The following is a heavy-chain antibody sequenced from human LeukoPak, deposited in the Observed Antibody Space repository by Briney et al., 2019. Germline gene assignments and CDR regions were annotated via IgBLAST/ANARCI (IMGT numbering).Heavy chain of an antibody. J-gene: IGHJ4*02. CDR2: IYYSGST. V-gene: IGHV4-39*07. Sequence: SETLSLTCTVSGGSISSSSYYWGWIRQPPGKGLEWIGSIYYSGSTYYNPSLKSRVTISVDTSKNQFSLKLSSVTAADTAVYYCARSTLELRVLFDYWGQGTLVTVSS. D-gene: IGHD1-7*01. CDR1: GGSISSSSYY. CDR3: ARSTLELRVLFDY.